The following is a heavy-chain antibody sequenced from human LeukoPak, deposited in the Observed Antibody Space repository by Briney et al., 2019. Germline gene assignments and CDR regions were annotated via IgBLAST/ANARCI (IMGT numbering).Heavy chain of an antibody. CDR3: ARESTDDAFDI. D-gene: IGHD4-17*01. CDR2: IIPIFGTA. J-gene: IGHJ3*02. CDR1: GGTFSSYA. V-gene: IGHV1-69*06. Sequence: SVKVSCKASGGTFSSYAISWVRQAPGQGLEWMGGIIPIFGTANYAQKFQGRVTITADKSTSTAYMELSSLRSEDTVVYYCARESTDDAFDIWGRRTMVSVSS.